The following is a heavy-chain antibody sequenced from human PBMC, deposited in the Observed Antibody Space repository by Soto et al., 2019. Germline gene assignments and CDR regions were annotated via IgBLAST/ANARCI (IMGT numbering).Heavy chain of an antibody. Sequence: PGGSLRLSCAVSGFTFRSLSMNWVRQVPGRGLEWVSFISSSGSTTYYADSVKGRFTISRDSAKNSLYLQMNSLRDEDTAVYFCARDPNGITDFDYWGQGTQVTVSS. D-gene: IGHD2-8*01. CDR2: ISSSGSTT. CDR3: ARDPNGITDFDY. V-gene: IGHV3-48*02. CDR1: GFTFRSLS. J-gene: IGHJ4*02.